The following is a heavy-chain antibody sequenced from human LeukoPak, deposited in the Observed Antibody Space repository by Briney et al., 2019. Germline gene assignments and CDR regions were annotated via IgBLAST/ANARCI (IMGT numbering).Heavy chain of an antibody. CDR3: ARSHRRITMVRGAPFDY. CDR1: GGSVSSGSYY. CDR2: IYYSGST. Sequence: SETLSLTCTVSGGSVSSGSYYWSWIRQPPGKGLEWIGYIYYSGSTNYNPSLKSRVTISVDTSKNQFSLKLSSVTAADTAVYYCARSHRRITMVRGAPFDYWGQGTLVTVSS. D-gene: IGHD3-10*01. J-gene: IGHJ4*02. V-gene: IGHV4-61*01.